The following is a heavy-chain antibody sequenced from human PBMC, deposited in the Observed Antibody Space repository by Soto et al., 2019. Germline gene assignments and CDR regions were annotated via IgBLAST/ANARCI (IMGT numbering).Heavy chain of an antibody. CDR3: AKGLAVALSVFDI. CDR1: GHTFSSYA. CDR2: INDGGGST. V-gene: IGHV3-23*01. J-gene: IGHJ3*02. Sequence: EVQLLESGGGLVQPGGYLRLSCAASGHTFSSYAMSWVRQAPGKGLEWVSTINDGGGSTYYADSVKGRFTISRDNSKNTLYLQMNSLRAEDTAVYYCAKGLAVALSVFDIWGQGTMVTVSS. D-gene: IGHD6-6*01.